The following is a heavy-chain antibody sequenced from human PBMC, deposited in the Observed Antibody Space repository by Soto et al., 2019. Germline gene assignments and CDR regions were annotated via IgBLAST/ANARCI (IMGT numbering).Heavy chain of an antibody. D-gene: IGHD1-20*01. V-gene: IGHV4-34*01. CDR3: ARRYLRPSPLSGWFDP. CDR1: GGSFSGYY. J-gene: IGHJ5*02. Sequence: PSETLSLTCAVYGGSFSGYYWSWIRQPPGKGLEWIGEINHSGSTNYNPSLKSRVTISVDTSKNQFSLKLSSVTAADTAVYYCARRYLRPSPLSGWFDPWGQGTLVTVSS. CDR2: INHSGST.